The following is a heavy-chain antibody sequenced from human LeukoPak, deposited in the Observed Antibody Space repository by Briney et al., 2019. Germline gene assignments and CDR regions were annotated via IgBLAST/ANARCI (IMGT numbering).Heavy chain of an antibody. J-gene: IGHJ3*02. CDR2: IYTSGST. CDR3: ARGSPSEAFDI. V-gene: IGHV4-61*02. Sequence: SETLSLTCTDSGGSISSGSYYWSWIRQPAGKGLEWIGRIYTSGSTNYNPSLKSRVTISVDTSKNQFSLKLSSVTAADTAVYYCARGSPSEAFDIWGQGTMVTVSS. CDR1: GGSISSGSYY.